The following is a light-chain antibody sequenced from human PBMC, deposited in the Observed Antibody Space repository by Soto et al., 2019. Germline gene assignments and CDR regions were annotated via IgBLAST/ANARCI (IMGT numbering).Light chain of an antibody. CDR1: QSVSSW. CDR3: QQYNSYSPYN. Sequence: DIPMTQSPSTLAASIGDTVTITCRASQSVSSWLAWYQQKPGEAPNLLIYEASTLETGVPSRFSGSGSGTKFTLTISSLQTDDFATYYCQQYNSYSPYNFGQGTKLEIK. V-gene: IGKV1-5*03. CDR2: EAS. J-gene: IGKJ2*01.